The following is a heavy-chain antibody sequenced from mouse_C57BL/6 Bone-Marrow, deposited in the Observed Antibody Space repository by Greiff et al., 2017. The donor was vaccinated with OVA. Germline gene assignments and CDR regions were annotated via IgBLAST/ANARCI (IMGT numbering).Heavy chain of an antibody. D-gene: IGHD1-1*01. CDR2: INPSSGYT. CDR3: ARGGGYYGSSAWFAY. J-gene: IGHJ3*01. CDR1: GYTFTSYT. Sequence: VQLQESGAELARPGASVKMSCKASGYTFTSYTMHWVKQRPGQGLEWIGYINPSSGYTKYNQKFKDKATLTADKSSSTAYMQLSSLTSEDSAVYYCARGGGYYGSSAWFAYWGQGTLVTVSA. V-gene: IGHV1-4*01.